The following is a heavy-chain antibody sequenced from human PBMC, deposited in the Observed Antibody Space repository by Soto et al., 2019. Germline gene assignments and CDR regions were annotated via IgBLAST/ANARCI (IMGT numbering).Heavy chain of an antibody. CDR3: ARQGFGALHGFVDV. CDR2: VHDSWGS. Sequence: QVPLQESGPGLVKPSETLSLSCTVSGGSISNYYWSWFRQTPGKGLEWIGYVHDSWGSNYNPSLKSRVAISLDTPKSQFSLKMTSVTATATAVYHCARQGFGALHGFVDVWGQGTKVTVSS. CDR1: GGSISNYY. V-gene: IGHV4-59*08. J-gene: IGHJ6*02. D-gene: IGHD3-10*01.